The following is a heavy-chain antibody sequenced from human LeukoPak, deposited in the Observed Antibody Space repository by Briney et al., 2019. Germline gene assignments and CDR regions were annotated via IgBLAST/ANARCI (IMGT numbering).Heavy chain of an antibody. Sequence: GASVKVSCKASGYTFTSYDINWVRQAAGQGLEWMGWMNPNSGNTGYVQKFQGRVTMTRNTSMSTAYMELSSLRSEDTAVYYCARGEMCSGGSCYLTDYWGQGTLVTVSS. D-gene: IGHD2-15*01. J-gene: IGHJ4*02. CDR1: GYTFTSYD. CDR2: MNPNSGNT. CDR3: ARGEMCSGGSCYLTDY. V-gene: IGHV1-8*01.